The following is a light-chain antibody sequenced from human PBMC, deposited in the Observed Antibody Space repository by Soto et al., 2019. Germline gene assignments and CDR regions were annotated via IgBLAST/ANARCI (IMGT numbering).Light chain of an antibody. CDR3: QQRSNWLT. V-gene: IGKV3-11*01. J-gene: IGKJ4*01. Sequence: EIVLTQSPATLSLSPGERATLSCRASQSVSTYLAWYQQKPGLAPSLLIYDASNRATGIPARFSGSGSGTEFTLTISSLEPEDFAVYYCQQRSNWLTFGGGTKVDIK. CDR2: DAS. CDR1: QSVSTY.